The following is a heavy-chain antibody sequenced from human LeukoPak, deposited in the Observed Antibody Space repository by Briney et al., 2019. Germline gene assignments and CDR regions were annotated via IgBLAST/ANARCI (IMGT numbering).Heavy chain of an antibody. V-gene: IGHV3-30*18. CDR3: AKGGFDY. CDR2: ISYDGSNK. J-gene: IGHJ4*02. Sequence: PGGSLRLSCAASGFTFSSYGMHWVRQAPGKGLEWVAVISYDGSNKYYADSVKGRFTISRDNSKNTLYLQMNSLRAEDTAVYYCAKGGFDYWGQGILVTVSS. CDR1: GFTFSSYG. D-gene: IGHD2-15*01.